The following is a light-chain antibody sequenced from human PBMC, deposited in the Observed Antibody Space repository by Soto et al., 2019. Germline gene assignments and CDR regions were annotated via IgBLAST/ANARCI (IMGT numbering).Light chain of an antibody. J-gene: IGKJ5*01. CDR3: QQRSNGPPIT. V-gene: IGKV3-11*01. CDR1: QSVSNY. CDR2: DAS. Sequence: EIVLTQSPATLPLSPEERATLSCRASQSVSNYLGWYQQKPGQAPRLLIYDASNRATGIPARFSGSGSGTDFTLTISSLEPEDFAVYYCQQRSNGPPITFGQGTRLEI.